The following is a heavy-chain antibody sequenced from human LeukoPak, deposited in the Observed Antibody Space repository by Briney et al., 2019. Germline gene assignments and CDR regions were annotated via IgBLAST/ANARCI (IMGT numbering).Heavy chain of an antibody. CDR3: ARDGVGATTRWFDP. J-gene: IGHJ5*02. D-gene: IGHD1-26*01. Sequence: PSETLSLTCTVSGGSVSSGSYYWSWIRQPPGKGLEWIGYIYYSGSTNYNPSLKNRVTISVDTSKNQFSLKLSSVTAADTAVYYCARDGVGATTRWFDPWGQGTLVSVSS. CDR2: IYYSGST. CDR1: GGSVSSGSYY. V-gene: IGHV4-61*01.